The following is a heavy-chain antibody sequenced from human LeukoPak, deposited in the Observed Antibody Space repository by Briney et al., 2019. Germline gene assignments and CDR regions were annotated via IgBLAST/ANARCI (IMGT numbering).Heavy chain of an antibody. CDR3: ARDYGDL. J-gene: IGHJ5*02. D-gene: IGHD3-10*01. CDR2: IYTDGST. V-gene: IGHV3-53*03. Sequence: GGSLRLSCAASVFTVSRKYMSWVRQAPGKGMEGVAVIYTDGSTYYSESVRGRFTISRDNSKNTLYLQMNSLRAEDMAVYYCARDYGDLWGQGTLVTVSS. CDR1: VFTVSRKY.